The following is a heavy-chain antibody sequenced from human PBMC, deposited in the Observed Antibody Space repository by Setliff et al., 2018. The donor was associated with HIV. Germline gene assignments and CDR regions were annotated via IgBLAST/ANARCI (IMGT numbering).Heavy chain of an antibody. D-gene: IGHD1-26*01. J-gene: IGHJ4*02. CDR1: GITLSNYA. CDR3: AKDRGGGSYFDY. Sequence: GGSLRLSCAASGITLSNYAMSWVRQAPGKGLEWVSGISLSGGSTCYANSVKGRFTISRDSSKNTLSLQMSSLRAEDTAVYYCAKDRGGGSYFDYWGQGTLVTVSS. V-gene: IGHV3-23*01. CDR2: ISLSGGST.